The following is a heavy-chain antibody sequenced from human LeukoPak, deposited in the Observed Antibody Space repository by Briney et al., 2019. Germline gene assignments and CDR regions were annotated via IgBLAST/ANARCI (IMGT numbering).Heavy chain of an antibody. D-gene: IGHD3-10*01. CDR2: IHYSGIT. Sequence: SQTLSLTCTVSGGSISSGGYYWSWIRQPPGKGLEWIGYIHYSGITKYNPSVKSRVTISLDTSKNQFSLKLSSVTAADTAVYYCASSGNYYFTLDYWGQGTLVTVPS. V-gene: IGHV4-61*08. J-gene: IGHJ4*02. CDR3: ASSGNYYFTLDY. CDR1: GGSISSGGYY.